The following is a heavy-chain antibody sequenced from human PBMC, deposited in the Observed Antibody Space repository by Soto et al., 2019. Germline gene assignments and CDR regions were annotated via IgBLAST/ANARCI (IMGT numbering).Heavy chain of an antibody. CDR3: ARALAYCGGDCYSD. J-gene: IGHJ4*02. CDR1: GGSISSGGYS. CDR2: IYHSGST. D-gene: IGHD2-21*02. V-gene: IGHV4-30-2*01. Sequence: SDTLSLTCAVSGGSISSGGYSWSWIRQPPGKGLEWIGYIYHSGSTYYNPSLKSRVTISVDRSKNQFSLKLSSVTAADTAVYYCARALAYCGGDCYSDWGQGTLVTVSS.